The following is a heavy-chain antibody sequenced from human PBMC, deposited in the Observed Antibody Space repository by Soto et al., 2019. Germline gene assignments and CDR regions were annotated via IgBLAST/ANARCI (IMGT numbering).Heavy chain of an antibody. V-gene: IGHV3-53*04. J-gene: IGHJ1*01. CDR3: ARDPSGYSSGLGLLTFQH. D-gene: IGHD6-19*01. Sequence: PGGSLRLSCAASGFTVSSNYMSWVRQAPGKGLEWVSVIYSGGSTYYADSVKGRFTISRHNSKNTLYLQMNSLRAEDTAVYYCARDPSGYSSGLGLLTFQHWGQGTLVTVSS. CDR2: IYSGGST. CDR1: GFTVSSNY.